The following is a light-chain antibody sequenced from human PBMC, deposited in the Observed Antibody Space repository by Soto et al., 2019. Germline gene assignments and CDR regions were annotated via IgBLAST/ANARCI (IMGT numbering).Light chain of an antibody. CDR2: RNN. V-gene: IGLV1-47*01. CDR1: SSNIGSEY. CDR3: AARDDSLSGHWV. J-gene: IGLJ3*02. Sequence: QSVLTQPPSASWTPGQRVTISCSGSSSNIGSEYVVWYQHLPGTAPKLLIYRNNQRPSGVPDRFAGSKSGTSASLAISGLRSEDEADYYCAARDDSLSGHWVFGGGTKVTVL.